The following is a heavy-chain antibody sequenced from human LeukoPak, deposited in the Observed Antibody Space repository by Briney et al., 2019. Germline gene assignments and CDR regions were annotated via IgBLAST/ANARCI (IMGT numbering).Heavy chain of an antibody. CDR1: GYTFTGYY. CDR2: ISAYNGNT. CDR3: ARAEYSSSWLDY. D-gene: IGHD6-13*01. Sequence: ASVKVSCKASGYTFTGYYMHWVRQAPGQGLEWMGWISAYNGNTNYAQKLQGRVTMTTDTSTSTAYMELRSLRSDDTAVYYCARAEYSSSWLDYWGQGTLVTVSS. V-gene: IGHV1-18*04. J-gene: IGHJ4*02.